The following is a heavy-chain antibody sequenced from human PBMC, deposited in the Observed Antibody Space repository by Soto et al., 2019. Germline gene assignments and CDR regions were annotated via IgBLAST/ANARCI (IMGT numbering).Heavy chain of an antibody. CDR2: LFNSGDT. Sequence: QVQLQESGPGLVKPSETLSLICSVSGATISGSYWAWIRQPPGKGLEWIGHLFNSGDTNYNPSLKSRVTISVDTSNNTISLTLTYVTAADTAVYFCARAQRFLKWSVGYYFDFWGQGALVAVSS. V-gene: IGHV4-59*12. CDR3: ARAQRFLKWSVGYYFDF. D-gene: IGHD3-3*01. J-gene: IGHJ4*02. CDR1: GATISGSY.